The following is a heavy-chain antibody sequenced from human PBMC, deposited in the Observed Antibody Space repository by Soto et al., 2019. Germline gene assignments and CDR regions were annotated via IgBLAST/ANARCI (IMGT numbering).Heavy chain of an antibody. J-gene: IGHJ3*02. CDR2: IIAYNGNT. CDR1: GYTXNSYG. D-gene: IGHD3-10*01. Sequence: SXKISYRASGYTXNSYGIGLVRQAPGQGLEWMGWIIAYNGNTNYAQKLQGRVTMTTDTSTSTAYMALRSQRYDDTAVYYCARHSVLLSMWKPHPNAFDIWGQGTMGTVSS. CDR3: ARHSVLLSMWKPHPNAFDI. V-gene: IGHV1-18*04.